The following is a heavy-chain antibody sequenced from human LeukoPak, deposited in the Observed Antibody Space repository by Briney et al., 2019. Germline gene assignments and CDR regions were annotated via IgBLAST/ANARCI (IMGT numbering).Heavy chain of an antibody. CDR1: GYTFTSYY. CDR2: INPSGGST. CDR3: ARGRTNYYRSGSSCFDN. J-gene: IGHJ4*02. Sequence: GAAVKVSCKASGYTFTSYYMHWVRQAPGQGLEWVGIINPSGGSTSYAKKFQGRVTMTRDTSTSTVYMELSSLRSEDTAVYYCARGRTNYYRSGSSCFDNWGQGTLVTVSS. D-gene: IGHD3-10*01. V-gene: IGHV1-46*01.